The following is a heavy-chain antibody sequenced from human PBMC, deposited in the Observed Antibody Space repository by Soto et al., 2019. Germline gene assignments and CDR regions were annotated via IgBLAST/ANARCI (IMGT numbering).Heavy chain of an antibody. CDR1: GGSISSYY. J-gene: IGHJ4*02. CDR2: IYYSGST. Sequence: SETLSLTCTVSGGSISSYYWIWIRQPPGKGLEWIGYIYYSGSTNYNPSLKSRVTISVDTSNNQFSLKLSSVTAADTAVYYCARVGSGWYYFHPWGQGTLVTVSS. V-gene: IGHV4-59*01. CDR3: ARVGSGWYYFHP. D-gene: IGHD6-19*01.